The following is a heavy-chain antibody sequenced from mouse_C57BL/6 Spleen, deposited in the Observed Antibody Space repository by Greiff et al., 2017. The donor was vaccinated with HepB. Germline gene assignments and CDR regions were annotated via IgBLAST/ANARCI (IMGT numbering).Heavy chain of an antibody. V-gene: IGHV1-26*01. J-gene: IGHJ2*01. CDR1: GYTFTDYY. Sequence: EVQLQQSGPELVKPGASVKISCKASGYTFTDYYMNWVKQSHGKSLEWIGDINPNNGGTSYNQKFKGKAKLTVDKSSSTAYLGRRSLASEDSAVYCCATYRGLALHFDSSGQGTTLSVSS. CDR3: ATYRGLALHFDS. CDR2: INPNNGGT.